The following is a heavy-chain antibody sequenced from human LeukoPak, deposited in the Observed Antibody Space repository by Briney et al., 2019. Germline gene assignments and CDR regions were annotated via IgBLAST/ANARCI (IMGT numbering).Heavy chain of an antibody. V-gene: IGHV4-4*09. CDR2: IHTSGST. CDR1: DGSISNSF. Sequence: SETLSLTCTVPDGSISNSFWNWVRQPPGKGLEWIAYIHTSGSTNYNPAFKSRVTLSVDTSKSQFSLRLNSVTASDTAVYYCANSYDGKIVPFDNWGQGTLVTVSS. CDR3: ANSYDGKIVPFDN. J-gene: IGHJ4*02. D-gene: IGHD4-23*01.